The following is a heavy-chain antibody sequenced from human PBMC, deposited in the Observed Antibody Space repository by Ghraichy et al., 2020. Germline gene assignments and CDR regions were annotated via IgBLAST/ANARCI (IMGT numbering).Heavy chain of an antibody. CDR1: GFTFSSYE. CDR3: ARDSREYYDFWSGYFRTPPERHYGMDV. J-gene: IGHJ6*02. CDR2: ISSSGSTI. V-gene: IGHV3-48*03. Sequence: GGSLRLSCAASGFTFSSYEMNWVRQAPGKGLEWVSYISSSGSTIYYADSVKGRFTISRDNAKNSLYLQMNSLRAEDTAVYYCARDSREYYDFWSGYFRTPPERHYGMDVWGQGTTVTVSS. D-gene: IGHD3-3*01.